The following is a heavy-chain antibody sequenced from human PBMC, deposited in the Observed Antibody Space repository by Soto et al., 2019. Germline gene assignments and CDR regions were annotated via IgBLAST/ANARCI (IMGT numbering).Heavy chain of an antibody. Sequence: QVQLQESGPGLVKPSQTLSLTCTVSGVSISSGDYYWSWIRQPPGKGLEWIGYIYDSGSTYYNSSLKSRVNITLDTSKNQFSLKLTSVTAADTAVYYCARDNGVGPWGQGTLVTVSS. J-gene: IGHJ5*02. V-gene: IGHV4-30-4*01. CDR3: ARDNGVGP. D-gene: IGHD2-8*01. CDR2: IYDSGST. CDR1: GVSISSGDYY.